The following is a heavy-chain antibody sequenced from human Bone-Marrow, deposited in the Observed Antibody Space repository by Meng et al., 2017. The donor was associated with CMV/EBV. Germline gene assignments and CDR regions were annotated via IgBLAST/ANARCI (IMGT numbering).Heavy chain of an antibody. CDR3: ARGGLRVLQNYYGMDF. CDR2: ISYDGSNK. J-gene: IGHJ6*02. Sequence: GESLKISCAASGFTFSSYAMHWVRQAPGKGLEWVAVISYDGSNKYYADSVKGRFTISRDNSKNTLYLQMNSLKPEDTAVCYCARGGLRVLQNYYGMDFWGQGTTVTVSS. CDR1: GFTFSSYA. V-gene: IGHV3-30*04. D-gene: IGHD2/OR15-2a*01.